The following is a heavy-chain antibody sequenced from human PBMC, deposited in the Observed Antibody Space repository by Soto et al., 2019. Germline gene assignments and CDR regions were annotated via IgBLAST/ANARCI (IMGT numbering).Heavy chain of an antibody. D-gene: IGHD5-12*01. J-gene: IGHJ4*02. V-gene: IGHV3-64*01. CDR1: GFTFSSYA. CDR2: ISSNGGST. CDR3: ASGDHSGYDWLFDY. Sequence: GGSLRLSCAASGFTFSSYAMHWVRQAPGKGLEYVSAISSNGGSTYYANSVKGRFTISRDNSKNTLYLQMGSLRAEDMAVYYCASGDHSGYDWLFDYWGPGNLVTVSS.